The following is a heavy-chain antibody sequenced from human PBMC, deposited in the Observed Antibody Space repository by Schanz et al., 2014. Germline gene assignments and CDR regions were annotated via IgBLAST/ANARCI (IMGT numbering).Heavy chain of an antibody. CDR3: AKSYDTSGYSGFDY. V-gene: IGHV3-30*18. J-gene: IGHJ4*02. D-gene: IGHD3-22*01. Sequence: VQLVESRGGLVQPGGSLRLSCAASGFAFSSYAMTWVRQAPGKGLEWVAVISYDGSNKYYADSVKGRFTISRDNSKNTLYLQMNSLRTEDTAVYFCAKSYDTSGYSGFDYWGQGTLVTVSS. CDR2: ISYDGSNK. CDR1: GFAFSSYA.